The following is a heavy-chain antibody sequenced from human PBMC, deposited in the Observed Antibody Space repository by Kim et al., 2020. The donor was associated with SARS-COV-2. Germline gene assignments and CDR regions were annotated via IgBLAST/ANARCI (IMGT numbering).Heavy chain of an antibody. V-gene: IGHV1-69*13. CDR3: ARREGYCSSTSCYNQIYYYYGMDV. Sequence: SVKVSCKASGGTFSSYAISWVRQAPGQGLEWMGGIIPIFGTANYAQKFQGRVTITADESTSTAYMELSSLRSEDTAVYYCARREGYCSSTSCYNQIYYYYGMDVWGQGTTVTVSS. D-gene: IGHD2-2*02. CDR2: IIPIFGTA. J-gene: IGHJ6*02. CDR1: GGTFSSYA.